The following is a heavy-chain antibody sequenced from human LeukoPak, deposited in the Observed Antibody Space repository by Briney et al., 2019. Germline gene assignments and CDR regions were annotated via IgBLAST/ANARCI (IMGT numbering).Heavy chain of an antibody. V-gene: IGHV1-46*01. Sequence: ASVKVSCKASGYTFTSYFIHWVRQSPGQSPEWMGIINPSAGSTTYAQKFQGRVTMTRDTSTSTVYMELSGLTSEDTAVYYCARGLGELSLPSFWFDPWGHGTLVTVSS. CDR3: ARGLGELSLPSFWFDP. J-gene: IGHJ5*02. D-gene: IGHD3-16*02. CDR2: INPSAGST. CDR1: GYTFTSYF.